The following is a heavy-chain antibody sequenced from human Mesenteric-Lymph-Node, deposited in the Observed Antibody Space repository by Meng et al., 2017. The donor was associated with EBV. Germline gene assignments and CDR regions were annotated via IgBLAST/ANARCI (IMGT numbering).Heavy chain of an antibody. CDR2: ISGYNGNT. CDR3: ARDGQDYFGSGTFRNGFDP. CDR1: GYTFTTYG. Sequence: QVPVVQSAAEVKKPGASVKDSCKASGYTFTTYGLSWVRQAPGQGLEWMGWISGYNGNTNYAQKLQGRVTMTTDTSTSTAYMELRSLRSDDTAVYYCARDGQDYFGSGTFRNGFDPWGQGTLVTVSS. J-gene: IGHJ5*02. V-gene: IGHV1-18*01. D-gene: IGHD3-10*01.